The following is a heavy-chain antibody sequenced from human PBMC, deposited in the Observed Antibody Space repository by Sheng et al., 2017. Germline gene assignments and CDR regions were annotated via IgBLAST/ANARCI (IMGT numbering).Heavy chain of an antibody. Sequence: QVQLVESGGGLVKPGGSLRLSCAASGFIFSDYYMSWIRQAPGKGLEWVSYISPSGSTIYYADSVKGRFTISRDNAKNSLYLQMSSLRAEDTAVYYCTRGSYSISWYPFDYWGQGTLVTVSS. CDR3: TRGSYSISWYPFDY. CDR1: GFIFSDYY. V-gene: IGHV3-11*04. CDR2: ISPSGSTI. J-gene: IGHJ4*02. D-gene: IGHD6-13*01.